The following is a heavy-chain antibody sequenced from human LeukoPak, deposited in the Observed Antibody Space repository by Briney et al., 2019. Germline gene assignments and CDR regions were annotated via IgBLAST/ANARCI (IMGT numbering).Heavy chain of an antibody. J-gene: IGHJ6*03. CDR2: IYSGGST. V-gene: IGHV3-53*01. Sequence: GGSLRLSCAASGFTVSSNYMSWVRQAPGKGLEWVSVIYSGGSTYYADSVKGRFTISRDNSKNTLYLQMNSLRAEDTAVYYCARDRRPVGIFGVVSPGSGYMDVWGKGTTVTVSS. CDR3: ARDRRPVGIFGVVSPGSGYMDV. CDR1: GFTVSSNY. D-gene: IGHD3-3*01.